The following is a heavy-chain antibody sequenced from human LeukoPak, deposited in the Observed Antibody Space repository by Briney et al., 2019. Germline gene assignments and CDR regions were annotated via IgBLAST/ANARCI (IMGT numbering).Heavy chain of an antibody. CDR3: TREVPLVVVAATFFDY. V-gene: IGHV3-48*01. J-gene: IGHJ4*02. CDR1: GFTFSSYS. Sequence: GGSLRLSCAASGFTFSSYSMNWVRQAPGKGLEWVSYISSSSTIYYADSVKGRFTISRDNAKNSLYLQMNSLRAEDTAVYYCTREVPLVVVAATFFDYWGQGTLVTVSS. CDR2: ISSSSTI. D-gene: IGHD2-15*01.